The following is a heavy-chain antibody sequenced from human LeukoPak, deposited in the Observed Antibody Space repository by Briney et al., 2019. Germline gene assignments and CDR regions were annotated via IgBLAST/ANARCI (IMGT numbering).Heavy chain of an antibody. CDR3: TTPPPLYYYGSGSLGFLSNLPLEDYYYYMDV. V-gene: IGHV3-15*01. D-gene: IGHD3-10*01. Sequence: GGSLRLSCAASGFTLNNDAMSWVRQAPGKGLEWVGRIKSKTDGGTTDYAAPVKGRFTISRDDSKNTLYLQMNSLKTEDTAVYYCTTPPPLYYYGSGSLGFLSNLPLEDYYYYMDVWGKGTTVTISS. J-gene: IGHJ6*03. CDR2: IKSKTDGGTT. CDR1: GFTLNNDA.